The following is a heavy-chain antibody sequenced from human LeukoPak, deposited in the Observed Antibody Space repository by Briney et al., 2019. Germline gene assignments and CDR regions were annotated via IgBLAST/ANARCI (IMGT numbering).Heavy chain of an antibody. CDR3: ASLTTAEAFDI. CDR2: IYTSGST. J-gene: IGHJ3*02. Sequence: SQTLSLTCTVSGDSISSGSYYWSRIRQPAGKGLEWIGRIYTSGSTNYNPSLKSRVTISVDTSKNQFSLKLSSVTAADTAVYYCASLTTAEAFDIWGQGTMVTVSS. D-gene: IGHD3-22*01. CDR1: GDSISSGSYY. V-gene: IGHV4-61*02.